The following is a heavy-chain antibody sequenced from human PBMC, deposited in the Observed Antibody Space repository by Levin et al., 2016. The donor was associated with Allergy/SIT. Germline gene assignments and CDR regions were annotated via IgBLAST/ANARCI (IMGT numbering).Heavy chain of an antibody. CDR3: ARIGFSYSYIDAFDL. J-gene: IGHJ3*01. D-gene: IGHD3-16*02. CDR2: IQDHGGET. Sequence: WIRQPPGKGLEWVANIQDHGGETYYVDSVKGRFTISRDNAKNSLYLQMNSLRAEDTAVYYCARIGFSYSYIDAFDLWGQGTMVTVSS. V-gene: IGHV3-7*01.